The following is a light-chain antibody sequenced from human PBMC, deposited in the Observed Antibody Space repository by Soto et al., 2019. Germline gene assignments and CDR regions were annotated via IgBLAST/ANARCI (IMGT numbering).Light chain of an antibody. CDR1: QSVSRW. V-gene: IGKV1-5*03. Sequence: DIQMTQSPSTLSASVGDRVTITCRASQSVSRWLAWYQQKPGKAPKLLIYKASTLESGVPSRFSGSGSGTEFTLAISRLQADDSATYYCQQYNDNWTFGQGTKVEIK. CDR3: QQYNDNWT. CDR2: KAS. J-gene: IGKJ1*01.